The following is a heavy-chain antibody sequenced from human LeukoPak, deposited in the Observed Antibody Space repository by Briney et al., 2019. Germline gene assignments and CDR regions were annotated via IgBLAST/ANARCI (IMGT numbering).Heavy chain of an antibody. CDR1: GGSITTYF. Sequence: SETLSLTCTVSGGSITTYFWSWIRQPPGKGLEWIGYIYYSGSTNYNPSLKSRVTISVDTSKNQFSLKLSSVTAADTAVYYCARSPRPYYDSSGYLFDYWGQGTLVTVSS. CDR2: IYYSGST. CDR3: ARSPRPYYDSSGYLFDY. J-gene: IGHJ4*02. D-gene: IGHD3-22*01. V-gene: IGHV4-59*01.